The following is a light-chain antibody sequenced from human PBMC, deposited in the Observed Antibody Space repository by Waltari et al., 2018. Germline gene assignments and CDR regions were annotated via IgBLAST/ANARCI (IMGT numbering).Light chain of an antibody. CDR3: QQSYSTPPYT. CDR1: QTISSY. V-gene: IGKV1-39*01. CDR2: GAS. Sequence: DIQMTQSPSSLSASVGDRVTISCRASQTISSYLNWYQQKPGKAPDLLIYGASCLQSGVPSRFSGRGSGTDFTLTISSLQPEDFATYYCQQSYSTPPYTFGQGTKLEIK. J-gene: IGKJ2*01.